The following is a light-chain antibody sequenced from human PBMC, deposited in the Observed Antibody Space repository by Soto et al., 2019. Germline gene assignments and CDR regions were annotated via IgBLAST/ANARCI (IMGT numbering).Light chain of an antibody. V-gene: IGKV1-5*01. J-gene: IGKJ1*01. Sequence: DIQMTQSPATLSASVGDRVTITCRASQSISSWLAWYQQKPGKVPKLLIDDASSLESGVPSRFSGSGSGTEFTLSISILQPDDFATYYCQQYNTYPWTFGQGTKVDIK. CDR3: QQYNTYPWT. CDR2: DAS. CDR1: QSISSW.